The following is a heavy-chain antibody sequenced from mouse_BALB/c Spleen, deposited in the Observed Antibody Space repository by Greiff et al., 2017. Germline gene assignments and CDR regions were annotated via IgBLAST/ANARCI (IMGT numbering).Heavy chain of an antibody. CDR3: AREEGWLRAAMDY. Sequence: QVQLQQSGPGLVAPSQSLSITCTVSGFSLTGYGVNWVRQPPGKGLEWLGMIWGDGSTDYNSALKSRLSISKDNSKSQVFLKMNSLQTDDTARYYCAREEGWLRAAMDYWGQGTSVTVSS. D-gene: IGHD2-2*01. V-gene: IGHV2-6-7*01. CDR2: IWGDGST. CDR1: GFSLTGYG. J-gene: IGHJ4*01.